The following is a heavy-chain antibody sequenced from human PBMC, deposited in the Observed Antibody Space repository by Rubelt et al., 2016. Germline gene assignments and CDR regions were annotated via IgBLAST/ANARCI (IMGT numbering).Heavy chain of an antibody. CDR3: ASGGALNF. V-gene: IGHV6-1*01. Sequence: QVRLQQSGSGLVRPSQPLSLTCAISGDSVSSNNAAWNWLRQSPSRGLEWLGRTYYRSKWYNDYAIFVNSRIIINPDTSKNQFSLQLDSLTPEDTAVYDCASGGALNFWGQGILVTVSS. CDR1: GDSVSSNNAA. J-gene: IGHJ4*02. CDR2: TYYRSKWYN.